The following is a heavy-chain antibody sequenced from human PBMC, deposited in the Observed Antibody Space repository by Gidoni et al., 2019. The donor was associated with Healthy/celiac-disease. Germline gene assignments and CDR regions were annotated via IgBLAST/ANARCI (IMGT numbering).Heavy chain of an antibody. CDR3: ARTARGAVARPFDY. V-gene: IGHV3-11*06. CDR1: GFPFSDYY. Sequence: QVQLVESGGGLVKPGGTLRLSCVASGFPFSDYYMSWIRQAPGKGLEWVSYISSSSSYTNYADSVKGRFTISRDNAKNSLYLQMNSLRAEDTAVYYCARTARGAVARPFDYWGQGTLVTVSS. CDR2: ISSSSSYT. J-gene: IGHJ4*02. D-gene: IGHD6-19*01.